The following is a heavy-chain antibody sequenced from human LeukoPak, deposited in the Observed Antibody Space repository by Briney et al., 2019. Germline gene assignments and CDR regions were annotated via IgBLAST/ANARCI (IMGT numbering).Heavy chain of an antibody. Sequence: GESLKISCKASGYQFNKFRIGWVRQMPGKGLEWMGLIYPDDSETRYSPSFQGQATISADTSTSSAYLQWRSLKASDTAVYFCVRGYCSTARCSNFDYWGPGTLVTVSS. D-gene: IGHD2-2*01. J-gene: IGHJ4*02. V-gene: IGHV5-51*01. CDR3: VRGYCSTARCSNFDY. CDR2: IYPDDSET. CDR1: GYQFNKFR.